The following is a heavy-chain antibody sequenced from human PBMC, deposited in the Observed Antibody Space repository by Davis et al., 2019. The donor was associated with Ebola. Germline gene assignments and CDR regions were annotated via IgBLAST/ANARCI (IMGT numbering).Heavy chain of an antibody. CDR1: GFTVSSNY. J-gene: IGHJ2*01. Sequence: GSLRLSCAASGFTVSSNYMSWVRQAPGKGLEWVSVIYSGGNTIYTDSVKGRLTISRDISENTLYLQMNNLRDEDTAMYYCVQHGPGDFWYFGLWGRGTLVTVSS. D-gene: IGHD4-17*01. CDR2: IYSGGNT. CDR3: VQHGPGDFWYFGL. V-gene: IGHV3-53*01.